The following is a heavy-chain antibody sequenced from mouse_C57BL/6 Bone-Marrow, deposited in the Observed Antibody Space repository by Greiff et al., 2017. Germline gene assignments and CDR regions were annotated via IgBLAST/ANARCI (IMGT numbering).Heavy chain of an antibody. Sequence: QVQLQQSGPELVKPGASVKISCKATGYAFSSSWMNWVKQRPGKGLEWIGRIYPGDGDTNYNGKFKGKATLTADKSSSTAYMQLSSLTSEDSAVYFCASTVVASHWGQGTTLTVSS. J-gene: IGHJ2*01. D-gene: IGHD1-1*01. CDR2: IYPGDGDT. CDR1: GYAFSSSW. CDR3: ASTVVASH. V-gene: IGHV1-82*01.